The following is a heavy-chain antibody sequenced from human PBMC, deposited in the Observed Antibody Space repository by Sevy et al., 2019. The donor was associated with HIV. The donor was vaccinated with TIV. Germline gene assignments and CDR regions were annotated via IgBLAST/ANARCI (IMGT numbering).Heavy chain of an antibody. J-gene: IGHJ4*02. V-gene: IGHV1-24*01. CDR2: FDPEDGET. D-gene: IGHD3-22*01. Sequence: ASVKVSCKVTGYTLTGFSMHWVRQTPGKGLEWMGTFDPEDGETIYAQKFQGRVIMTEDTSAVPAHMDLSSLTSEATAVYYCATTKDYYDSSGYPFDYWGQGTLVTVSS. CDR3: ATTKDYYDSSGYPFDY. CDR1: GYTLTGFS.